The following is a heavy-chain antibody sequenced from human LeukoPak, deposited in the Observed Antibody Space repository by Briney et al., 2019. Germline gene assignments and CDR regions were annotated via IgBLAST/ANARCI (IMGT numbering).Heavy chain of an antibody. J-gene: IGHJ6*02. Sequence: SETLSLTCTVSGGSISSYYWSWIRQPPGKGLEWIGYIYYSGSTNYNPSLKSRVTISVDTSKNQVSLKLSSVTAADTAVYYCASASSGWFGDYYYYGMDVWGQGTTVTVSS. D-gene: IGHD6-19*01. CDR3: ASASSGWFGDYYYYGMDV. CDR1: GGSISSYY. V-gene: IGHV4-59*01. CDR2: IYYSGST.